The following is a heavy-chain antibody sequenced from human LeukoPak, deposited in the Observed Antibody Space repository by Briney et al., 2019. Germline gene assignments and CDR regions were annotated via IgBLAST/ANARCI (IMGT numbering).Heavy chain of an antibody. CDR1: GFTFSSCA. CDR2: IIDSGNSI. V-gene: IGHV3-23*01. Sequence: QPGGSLRLSCAASGFTFSSCAMSWVRQAPGKGLEWVSTIIDSGNSIYYADSAEGRFTISRDNSKNTLYLQMNSLRAGDTAVYYCAKDPIFSGSYGVFDYWGLGTLVTVSS. J-gene: IGHJ4*02. CDR3: AKDPIFSGSYGVFDY. D-gene: IGHD1-26*01.